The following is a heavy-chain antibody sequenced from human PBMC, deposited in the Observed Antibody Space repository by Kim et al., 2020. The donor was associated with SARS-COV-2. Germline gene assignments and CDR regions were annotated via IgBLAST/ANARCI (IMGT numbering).Heavy chain of an antibody. CDR3: AKDDGSQLHAFDI. Sequence: YADPVTDRFTITRDKSKHTLYLQMNSLRAEDTSVYYCAKDDGSQLHAFDIWGQGTMVTVSS. D-gene: IGHD1-1*01. J-gene: IGHJ3*02. V-gene: IGHV3-30*07.